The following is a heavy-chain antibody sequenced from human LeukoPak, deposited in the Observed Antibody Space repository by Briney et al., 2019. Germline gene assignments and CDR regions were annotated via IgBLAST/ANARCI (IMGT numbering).Heavy chain of an antibody. D-gene: IGHD3-9*01. J-gene: IGHJ6*03. CDR3: ARLQTYYDILTGFNSHYYYVDV. CDR2: IYYSGSI. Sequence: SETLSLTCTVSGGSISSYYWSWIRQPPGKGLEWIGYIYYSGSINYNSSLKSRVTISVDTSKNQFSLKLSSVTAADTAVYYCARLQTYYDILTGFNSHYYYVDVWGKGTTVTVSS. V-gene: IGHV4-59*08. CDR1: GGSISSYY.